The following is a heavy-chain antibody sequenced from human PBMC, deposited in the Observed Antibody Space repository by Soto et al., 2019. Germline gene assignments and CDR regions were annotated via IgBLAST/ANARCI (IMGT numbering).Heavy chain of an antibody. Sequence: XGTLSLTCAVYGGSFSGYYCSWVRQPPGKGLEWIGEISHSGSTNYNSSLESRVTISVDTSKNQLFLKLSSVTAADTAVYYCVRALAAVQEWGQGTLVTV. J-gene: IGHJ4*02. V-gene: IGHV4-34*01. D-gene: IGHD6-13*01. CDR2: ISHSGST. CDR3: VRALAAVQE. CDR1: GGSFSGYY.